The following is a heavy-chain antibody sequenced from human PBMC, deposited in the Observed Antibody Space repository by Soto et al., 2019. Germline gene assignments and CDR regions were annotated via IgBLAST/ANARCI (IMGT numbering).Heavy chain of an antibody. CDR1: GFTFSSYA. CDR2: ISGSGGST. D-gene: IGHD3-22*01. V-gene: IGHV3-23*01. Sequence: GGSLRLSCAASGFTFSSYAMSWVRQAPGKGLEWVSAISGSGGSTYYADSVKGRFTISRDNSKNTLYLQMNSLRAEDTAVYYCAKELGGYYDSRGVFDYWGQGTLVTVS. J-gene: IGHJ4*02. CDR3: AKELGGYYDSRGVFDY.